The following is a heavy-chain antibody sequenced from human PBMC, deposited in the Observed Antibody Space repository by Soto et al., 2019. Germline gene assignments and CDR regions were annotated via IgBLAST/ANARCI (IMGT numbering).Heavy chain of an antibody. CDR3: AKSDYYDRSGYRVFDY. Sequence: GGSLRLSCAGSGFTFINTGMSWVRQAPGQGLQWVSPITGNGDTTYYADSVKGRFTISRDNSKSTLYLHMNSLRAEDTAIYYCAKSDYYDRSGYRVFDYLGLGILVAF. V-gene: IGHV3-23*01. CDR2: ITGNGDTT. J-gene: IGHJ4*02. CDR1: GFTFINTG. D-gene: IGHD3-22*01.